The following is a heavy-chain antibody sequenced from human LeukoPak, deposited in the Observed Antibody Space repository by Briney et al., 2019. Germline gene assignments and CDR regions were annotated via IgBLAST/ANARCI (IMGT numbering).Heavy chain of an antibody. CDR1: GFPVSSDS. D-gene: IGHD4/OR15-4a*01. V-gene: IGHV3-53*01. CDR2: IYSGGST. Sequence: GGSLRLSCTVSGFPVSSDSMSWVRQAPGKGLEWVSFIYSGGSTHYSDSVKGRFTISRDNSKNTLYLQMNSLRAEDTAVYYCARRAGAYSHPYDYWGQGTLVTVSS. J-gene: IGHJ4*02. CDR3: ARRAGAYSHPYDY.